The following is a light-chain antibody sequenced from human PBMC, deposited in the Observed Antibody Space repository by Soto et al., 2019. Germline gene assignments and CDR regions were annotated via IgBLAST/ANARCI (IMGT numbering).Light chain of an antibody. CDR3: QQYDDWPPWT. V-gene: IGKV3-15*01. CDR1: QSVNNN. J-gene: IGKJ1*01. Sequence: EIVMTQSPVTLSVSPGERATLSCRASQSVNNNLAWYQQKPGQAPRLLIFGASTRATGIPARFGGSGSGTEFTLTISSLQSEDFAVYYCQQYDDWPPWTFGQGTKVEVK. CDR2: GAS.